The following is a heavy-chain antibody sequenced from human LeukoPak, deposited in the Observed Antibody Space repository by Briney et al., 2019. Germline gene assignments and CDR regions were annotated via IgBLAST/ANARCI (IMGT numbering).Heavy chain of an antibody. CDR2: IIGSGTNT. CDR3: AKKLSGYCRGDCPQNVLGH. D-gene: IGHD2-21*02. CDR1: GFTFSNYV. V-gene: IGHV3-23*01. Sequence: PGGSLRLSCAASGFTFSNYVMSWVRQAPAKGLEWVSTIIGSGTNTYYADSVRGRFTISRDNSKNTLYLQMDSLRAEDTAVYYCAKKLSGYCRGDCPQNVLGHWGQGILVTVSS. J-gene: IGHJ4*02.